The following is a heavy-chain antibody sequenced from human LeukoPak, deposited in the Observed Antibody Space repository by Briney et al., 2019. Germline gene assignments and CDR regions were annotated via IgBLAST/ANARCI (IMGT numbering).Heavy chain of an antibody. Sequence: GGSLRLSCAASGFTFSSYAMSWVRQAPGKGLEWVSGISGSGDTTYYADSVKGRFTISRDNSKNTLYLRMSSLRAEDTAIYYCGTDAYGDSYDYWGQGTLVTVSS. CDR3: GTDAYGDSYDY. J-gene: IGHJ4*02. CDR2: ISGSGDTT. D-gene: IGHD4-17*01. V-gene: IGHV3-23*01. CDR1: GFTFSSYA.